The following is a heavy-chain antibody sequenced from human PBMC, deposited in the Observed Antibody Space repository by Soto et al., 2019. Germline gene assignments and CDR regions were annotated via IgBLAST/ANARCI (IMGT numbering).Heavy chain of an antibody. V-gene: IGHV4-31*03. CDR2: IYYSGST. CDR1: GGSISSGGYY. CDR3: ARLQCSSSAYYFDY. D-gene: IGHD6-6*01. Sequence: QVQLQESGPGLVKPSQTLSLTCTVSGGSISSGGYYWSWIRQHPGKGLEWIGYIYYSGSTYYNPSLNSRVTISVDTSKNQCDLKVSSVTAADKDVYYCARLQCSSSAYYFDYWGQGTLVTVSS. J-gene: IGHJ4*02.